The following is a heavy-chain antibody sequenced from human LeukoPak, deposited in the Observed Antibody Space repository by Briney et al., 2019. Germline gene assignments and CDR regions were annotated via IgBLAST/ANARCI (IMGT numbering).Heavy chain of an antibody. J-gene: IGHJ4*02. CDR2: ISSSSSYI. V-gene: IGHV3-21*01. Sequence: GGSLRLSCAASGFTFSSYSMNWVRQAPGKGLEWVSSISSSSSYIYYADSVKGRFTISRDNAKNSLYLRMNSLRAEDTAVYYCARDPQPPPGIAVAGNGDYWGQGTLVTVSS. CDR3: ARDPQPPPGIAVAGNGDY. D-gene: IGHD6-19*01. CDR1: GFTFSSYS.